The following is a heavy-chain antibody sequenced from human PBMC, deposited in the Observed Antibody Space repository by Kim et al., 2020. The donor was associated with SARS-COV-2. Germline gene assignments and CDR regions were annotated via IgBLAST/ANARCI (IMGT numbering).Heavy chain of an antibody. Sequence: ASVKVSCKASGYTFTSYAMHWVRQAPGQRLEWMGWINAGNGNTKYSQKFQGRVTITRDTSASTAYMELSSLRSEDTAVYYCAKISGYDETPFDYWGQGTLVTVSS. CDR2: INAGNGNT. CDR3: AKISGYDETPFDY. J-gene: IGHJ4*02. CDR1: GYTFTSYA. V-gene: IGHV1-3*01. D-gene: IGHD5-12*01.